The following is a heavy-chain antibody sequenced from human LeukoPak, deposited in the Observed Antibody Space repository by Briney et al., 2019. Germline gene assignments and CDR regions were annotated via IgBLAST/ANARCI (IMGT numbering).Heavy chain of an antibody. CDR2: TYYRSKWYN. Sequence: SQTLSLTCAISGDSVSKNSVAWNWIRQSPSRGLEWPGRTYYRSKWYNDYAVSVKSRITINPDTSKNQFSLHLKSVTPEDTAVYYCARDWGDGAGYDYWGQGTLVTVSS. J-gene: IGHJ4*02. V-gene: IGHV6-1*01. D-gene: IGHD3-16*01. CDR1: GDSVSKNSVA. CDR3: ARDWGDGAGYDY.